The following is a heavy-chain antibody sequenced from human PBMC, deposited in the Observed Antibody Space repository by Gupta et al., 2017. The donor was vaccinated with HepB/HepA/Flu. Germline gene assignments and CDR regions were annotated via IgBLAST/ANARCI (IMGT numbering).Heavy chain of an antibody. Sequence: EVQLVESGGDLVQPGGSLRVSCAASGFTFSSYCMSWVRQAPGKGMEWVANIKPDGSDKYYVDSVKGRFTISRDNAKNSLYLQMNSLRAEDTAVYYCARDPSAYCGSATCHPAYFDYWGQGTLVPVSS. CDR2: IKPDGSDK. CDR1: GFTFSSYC. D-gene: IGHD2-2*01. CDR3: ARDPSAYCGSATCHPAYFDY. J-gene: IGHJ4*02. V-gene: IGHV3-7*01.